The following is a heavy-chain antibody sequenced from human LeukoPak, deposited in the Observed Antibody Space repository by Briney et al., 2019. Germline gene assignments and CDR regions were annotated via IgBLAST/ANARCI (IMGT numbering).Heavy chain of an antibody. CDR1: GFTFSSYS. V-gene: IGHV3-21*01. CDR2: ISSSSSYI. CDR3: ATVLVATGRLDY. Sequence: GGSLRLSCAASGFTFSSYSMNWVRQAPGKGLEWVSSISSSSSYIYYADSVKGRFTISRDNAKNSLYLQMNSLRAEDTAVYYCATVLVATGRLDYWGQGTLVTVSS. D-gene: IGHD5-12*01. J-gene: IGHJ4*02.